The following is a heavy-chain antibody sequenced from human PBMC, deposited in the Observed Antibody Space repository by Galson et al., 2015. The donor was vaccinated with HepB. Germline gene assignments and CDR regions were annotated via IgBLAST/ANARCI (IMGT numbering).Heavy chain of an antibody. CDR2: ISGRGGST. J-gene: IGHJ6*02. V-gene: IGHV3-23*01. CDR3: ARDREVGYNPWSWGPKDYYKYYAMDV. Sequence: SLRLSCAASGFTFGNYAMNWVRQAPGKGLEWVSGISGRGGSTHYAESVKGRFIISRGNSGKILYLQMNSLRVEDTARYFCARDREVGYNPWSWGPKDYYKYYAMDVWGQGTIVTVSS. CDR1: GFTFGNYA. D-gene: IGHD1-1*01.